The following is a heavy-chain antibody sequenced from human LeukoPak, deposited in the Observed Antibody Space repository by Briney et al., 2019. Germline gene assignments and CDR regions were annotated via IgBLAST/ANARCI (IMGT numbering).Heavy chain of an antibody. CDR1: DYSISSAYY. Sequence: SETLSLTCAVSDYSISSAYYWGWIRQPPGKGLEWIGSIYHSGSTDYNPSLKSRVTISVDTSKNQFSLKLRSVTAADTAVYYCARDQAYCGGDRYFDFWGQGTLVTVSS. CDR2: IYHSGST. D-gene: IGHD2-21*02. J-gene: IGHJ4*02. CDR3: ARDQAYCGGDRYFDF. V-gene: IGHV4-38-2*02.